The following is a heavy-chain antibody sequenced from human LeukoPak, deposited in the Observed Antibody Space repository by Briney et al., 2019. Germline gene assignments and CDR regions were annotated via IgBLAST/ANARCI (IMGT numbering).Heavy chain of an antibody. CDR1: GGAFSGYY. Sequence: SETLSLTCAVYGGAFSGYYWGWIRQPPGKGLEWIGESNHSGSTNYNPSLKSRVTISVDTSKNQFSLKLSSVTAADTAVYYCAREAWLRSYFDYWGQGTLVTVSS. V-gene: IGHV4-34*01. CDR3: AREAWLRSYFDY. CDR2: SNHSGST. J-gene: IGHJ4*02. D-gene: IGHD5-12*01.